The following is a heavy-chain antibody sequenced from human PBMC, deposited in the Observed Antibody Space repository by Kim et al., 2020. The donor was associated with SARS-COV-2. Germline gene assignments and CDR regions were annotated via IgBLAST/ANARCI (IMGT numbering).Heavy chain of an antibody. CDR1: GGSISSSSYY. D-gene: IGHD5-12*01. V-gene: IGHV4-39*01. CDR2: IYYSGST. Sequence: SETLSLTCTVSGGSISSSSYYWGWIRQPPGKGLEWIGSIYYSGSTYYNPSLKSRVTISVDTSKNQFSLKLSSVTAADTAVYYCARHVSPHGYDCYFDYWGQGTLVTVSS. J-gene: IGHJ4*02. CDR3: ARHVSPHGYDCYFDY.